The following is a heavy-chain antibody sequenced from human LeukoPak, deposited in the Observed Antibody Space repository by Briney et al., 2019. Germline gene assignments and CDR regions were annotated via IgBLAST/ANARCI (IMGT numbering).Heavy chain of an antibody. D-gene: IGHD3-10*01. V-gene: IGHV4-39*01. J-gene: IGHJ4*02. Sequence: PSETLSLTCTVSGGSISSSSYFWGWIRQPPGKGLEWIGSIYYSGITHYNPSLKSRLTISVDTSKNQFSLNLSSVTAADTAVFYCARHTGYYYDSGSNIFDYWGQGTLVTVSS. CDR1: GGSISSSSYF. CDR3: ARHTGYYYDSGSNIFDY. CDR2: IYYSGIT.